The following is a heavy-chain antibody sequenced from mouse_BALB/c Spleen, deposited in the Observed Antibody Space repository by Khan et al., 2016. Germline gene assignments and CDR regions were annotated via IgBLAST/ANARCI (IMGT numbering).Heavy chain of an antibody. D-gene: IGHD2-12*01. J-gene: IGHJ3*01. CDR1: GFTFSDYY. CDR2: ISDGGSYT. Sequence: EVELVESGGGLVKPGGSLKLSCAASGFTFSDYYMYWVRQTPEKRLEWVATISDGGSYTYYPDSVKGRFTISRDNAKNNLYLQMSSLKSEDTAMYYCASEGLRRGFACWGQGTLVTVSA. V-gene: IGHV5-4*02. CDR3: ASEGLRRGFAC.